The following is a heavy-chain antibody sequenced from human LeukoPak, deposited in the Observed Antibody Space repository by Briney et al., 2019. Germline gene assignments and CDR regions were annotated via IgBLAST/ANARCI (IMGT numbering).Heavy chain of an antibody. V-gene: IGHV3-48*01. CDR3: ARDTAMGPNGFDY. Sequence: ETLSLTCTVSGGSITSSFFWTWIRQPPGKGLEWASHISSSGRTIYYADSVKGRFTISRDNAKNSLYLQMNSLRAEDTAVYYCARDTAMGPNGFDYWGQGTLVTVSS. CDR2: ISSSGRTI. CDR1: GGSITSSF. D-gene: IGHD5-18*01. J-gene: IGHJ4*02.